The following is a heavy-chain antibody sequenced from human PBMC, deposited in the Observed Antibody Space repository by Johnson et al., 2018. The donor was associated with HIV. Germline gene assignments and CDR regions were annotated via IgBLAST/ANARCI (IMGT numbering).Heavy chain of an antibody. V-gene: IGHV3-74*02. CDR1: GFTFSSYW. CDR3: ARGPMIVVPHDAFDS. Sequence: QLVESGGGLVQPGGSLRLSCAASGFTFSSYWMHWVRQAPGKGLVWVSRINSDGSSTSYADSVKGRFTISRDNAKNTLYLQMNSLRAEDTAVYYCARGPMIVVPHDAFDSWGQGTMVTVSS. J-gene: IGHJ3*02. D-gene: IGHD3-22*01. CDR2: INSDGSST.